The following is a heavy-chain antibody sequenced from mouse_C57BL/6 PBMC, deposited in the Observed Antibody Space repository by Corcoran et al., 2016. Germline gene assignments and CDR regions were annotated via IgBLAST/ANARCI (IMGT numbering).Heavy chain of an antibody. Sequence: QIQLVQSGPELKKPGETVKISCKASGYTFTTYGMSWVKQAPGKGLKWMGWINTYSGVPTYADDFKGRFAFSLETSASTAYLQINNRKNEDTATYFCARGYYYGSSYNYWGQGTTLTVSS. D-gene: IGHD1-1*01. V-gene: IGHV9-3*01. CDR1: GYTFTTYG. J-gene: IGHJ2*01. CDR3: ARGYYYGSSYNY. CDR2: INTYSGVP.